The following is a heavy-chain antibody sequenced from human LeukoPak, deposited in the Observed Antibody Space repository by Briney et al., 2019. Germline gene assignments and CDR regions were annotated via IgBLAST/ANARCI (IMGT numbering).Heavy chain of an antibody. V-gene: IGHV3-7*03. D-gene: IGHD3-3*01. CDR3: ARTLRFFRFMDV. CDR2: IKPDGSET. J-gene: IGHJ6*02. CDR1: GFTFSNYW. Sequence: GGSLRLSCAASGFTFSNYWMSWVRQAPEKGLEWVANIKPDGSETYSVDSVKGRFAISRDNAKNSLYLQMNSLRAEDTAVYYCARTLRFFRFMDVWGQGTTVTVSS.